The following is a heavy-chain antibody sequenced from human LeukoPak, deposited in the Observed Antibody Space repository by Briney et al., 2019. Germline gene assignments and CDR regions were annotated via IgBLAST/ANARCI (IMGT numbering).Heavy chain of an antibody. CDR3: ARPEMERGAFDI. CDR2: IYYSAST. J-gene: IGHJ3*02. V-gene: IGHV4-39*01. CDR1: GGSISSSSYY. D-gene: IGHD1-1*01. Sequence: SETLSLTCTVSGGSISSSSYYWGWIRQPPGKGLEWVGSIYYSASTYYNPSLQSRVTISVDTSNNQFSLKLSSVTAADTAVYYCARPEMERGAFDIWGQGTMVTVSS.